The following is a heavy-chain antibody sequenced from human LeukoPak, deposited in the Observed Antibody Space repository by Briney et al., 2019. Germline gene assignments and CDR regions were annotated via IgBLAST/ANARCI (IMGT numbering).Heavy chain of an antibody. J-gene: IGHJ4*02. V-gene: IGHV3-64*02. CDR2: ISFNGGST. Sequence: PGGSLRLSCAASGFTLSHYNLHWVRQAPGKGLEYVSGISFNGGSTSYADSVRGRFIISRDDSKNTLYLQMGNLRDEDMAVYYCAKDILRDVVVPAAYDYWGQGTLVTVSS. D-gene: IGHD2-2*01. CDR3: AKDILRDVVVPAAYDY. CDR1: GFTLSHYN.